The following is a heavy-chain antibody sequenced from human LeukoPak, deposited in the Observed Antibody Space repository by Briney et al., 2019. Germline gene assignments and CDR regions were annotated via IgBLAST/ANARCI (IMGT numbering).Heavy chain of an antibody. D-gene: IGHD3-10*01. CDR2: IYHSGST. CDR3: ARVIGGSGSYLGYYYYYGMDV. V-gene: IGHV4-30-2*01. Sequence: PSQTLSLTCAVSGGSISSGGYSWSWIRQPPGKGLEWIGYIYHSGSTYYTPSLKSRVTISVDRSKNQFSLKLSSVTAADTAVYYCARVIGGSGSYLGYYYYYGMDVWGQGTTVTVSS. J-gene: IGHJ6*02. CDR1: GGSISSGGYS.